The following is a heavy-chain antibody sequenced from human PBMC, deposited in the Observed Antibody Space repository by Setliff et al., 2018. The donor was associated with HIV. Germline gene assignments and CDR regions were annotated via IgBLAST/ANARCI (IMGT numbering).Heavy chain of an antibody. CDR2: ISAYNGNT. CDR1: GYTFTSYG. Sequence: GASVKVSCKASGYTFTSYGISWVRQAPGQGLEWMGWISAYNGNTNYAQKLQGRVTMTTDTSTSTAYMELRSLRSDDTAVYYCARQFLDWSNDYYSRYYMDVWGKGTTVTV. CDR3: ARQFLDWSNDYYSRYYMDV. J-gene: IGHJ6*03. D-gene: IGHD3-3*01. V-gene: IGHV1-18*01.